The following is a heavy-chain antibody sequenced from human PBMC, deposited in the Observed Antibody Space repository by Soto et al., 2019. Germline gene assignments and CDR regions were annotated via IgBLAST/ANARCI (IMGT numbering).Heavy chain of an antibody. D-gene: IGHD3-3*01. J-gene: IGHJ6*02. CDR3: DRFQTPISYDFWSGYPMDV. V-gene: IGHV4-30-4*01. CDR1: GGSISSGDYY. CDR2: IYYSGST. Sequence: SETLSLTCTVSGGSISSGDYYWSWIRQPPGKGLEWIGYIYYSGSTYYNPSLKSRVTISVDTSKNQFSLKLSSVTAADTAVYYCDRFQTPISYDFWSGYPMDVWGQGTTVTVSS.